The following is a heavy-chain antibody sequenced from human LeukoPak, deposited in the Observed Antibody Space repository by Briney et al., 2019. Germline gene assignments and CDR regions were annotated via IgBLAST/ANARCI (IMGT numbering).Heavy chain of an antibody. CDR1: GFTFSNYA. CDR3: AKEGIYPDRGYSYGFLDY. CDR2: ISYDGSNK. J-gene: IGHJ4*02. V-gene: IGHV3-30-3*01. D-gene: IGHD5-18*01. Sequence: GGSLRLSCAASGFTFSNYAMHWVRQAPGKGLEWVAVISYDGSNKYYADSVKGRFTVSRDNSETTLYLQMNSLRAEDTAVYYCAKEGIYPDRGYSYGFLDYWGQGTLVTVSS.